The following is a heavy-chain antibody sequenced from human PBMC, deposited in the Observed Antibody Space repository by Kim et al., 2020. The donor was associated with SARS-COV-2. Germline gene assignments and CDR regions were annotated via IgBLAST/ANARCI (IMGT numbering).Heavy chain of an antibody. J-gene: IGHJ1*01. CDR3: ARSRYSSSLLDFCC. CDR1: GFTFSNSA. D-gene: IGHD6-6*01. CDR2: IRYNGGVK. Sequence: GGSLRLSCAASGFTFSNSAMGWVRQAPEKGLEWVSRIRYNGGVKLYADSVKGRFTISRDNSKSTLYLQMNSLRAEDTAIYYCARSRYSSSLLDFCCWGQG. V-gene: IGHV3-23*01.